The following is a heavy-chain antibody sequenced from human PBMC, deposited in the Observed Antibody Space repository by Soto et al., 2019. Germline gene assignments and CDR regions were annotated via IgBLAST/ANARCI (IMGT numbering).Heavy chain of an antibody. J-gene: IGHJ6*02. Sequence: QLQLQESGPGLFKPSETLSLTCTVSGGSISSSSYYWGWIRQPPVKGLEWIGSIYSSGNTYYNPSLKSRVTLSVDTSQNQFSLTLSSVTAADTAVYYCARLPDYTFSGLTYYYYGMDVWGQGTTVTVSS. CDR3: ARLPDYTFSGLTYYYYGMDV. V-gene: IGHV4-39*01. CDR2: IYSSGNT. CDR1: GGSISSSSYY. D-gene: IGHD5-12*01.